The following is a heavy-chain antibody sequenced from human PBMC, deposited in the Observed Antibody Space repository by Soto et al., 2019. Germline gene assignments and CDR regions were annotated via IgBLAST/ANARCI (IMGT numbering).Heavy chain of an antibody. V-gene: IGHV3-30*18. CDR2: ISYDGSKK. Sequence: QVQLVESGGGVVQPGRSLTLSCAASEFTFSSYGIHWVRQAPGMGLEWVAVISYDGSKKQYADSGKGRFTISRDNSKNTLHLQMNNLRADDTAVYYCAKDTYYHDTTGYYVFDYWGQGTLVTVSS. CDR3: AKDTYYHDTTGYYVFDY. D-gene: IGHD3-22*01. CDR1: EFTFSSYG. J-gene: IGHJ4*02.